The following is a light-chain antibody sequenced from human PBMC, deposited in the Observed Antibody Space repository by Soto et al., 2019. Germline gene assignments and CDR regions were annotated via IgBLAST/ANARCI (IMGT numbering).Light chain of an antibody. CDR1: QSVSSSY. CDR2: GAS. V-gene: IGKV3-20*01. CDR3: QQYGSSRT. J-gene: IGKJ1*01. Sequence: IVLTQSPGTLSLSPGERATLSCRASQSVSSSYLAWYQQKPGQAPRLPIYGASSRATGIPDRFSGSGSGTDFTLTISRLEPEDFAVYYCQQYGSSRTFGQGTKVDIK.